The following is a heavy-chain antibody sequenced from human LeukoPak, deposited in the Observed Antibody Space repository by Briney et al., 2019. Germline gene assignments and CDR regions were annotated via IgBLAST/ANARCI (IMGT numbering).Heavy chain of an antibody. Sequence: GGSLRLSCADSGFTLSSYAMSWVRQAPGKGLEWVSIIDNSGESTYYADSVKGRFTISRDNAKNTLYLQMNSLRDEDTAVYYCASLGTLVPWGQGTLVTVSS. D-gene: IGHD3-9*01. CDR3: ASLGTLVP. V-gene: IGHV3-23*01. CDR2: IDNSGEST. J-gene: IGHJ5*02. CDR1: GFTLSSYA.